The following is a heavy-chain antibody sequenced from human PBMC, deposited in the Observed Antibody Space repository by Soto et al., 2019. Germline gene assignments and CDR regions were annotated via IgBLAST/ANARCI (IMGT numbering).Heavy chain of an antibody. J-gene: IGHJ6*02. CDR3: TKDDGYNDSTYYHYFGMDV. CDR1: GFTFSGYY. CDR2: ISYDGSTE. Sequence: PGGSLRLSSAASGFTFSGYYMHWGRQAPGKGLEWVAVISYDGSTEYYADSVKGRFTISRDNSANRLFLQMNSLRPEDTAVYYCTKDDGYNDSTYYHYFGMDVWGQGTTVTVSS. V-gene: IGHV3-30*18. D-gene: IGHD5-12*01.